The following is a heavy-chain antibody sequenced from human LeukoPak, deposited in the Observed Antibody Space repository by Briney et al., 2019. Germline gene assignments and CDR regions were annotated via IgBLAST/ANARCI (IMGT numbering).Heavy chain of an antibody. V-gene: IGHV4-34*01. CDR2: INHSGST. CDR3: ASLTIGSSWYKPIDY. J-gene: IGHJ4*02. D-gene: IGHD6-13*01. CDR1: GGSFSGYY. Sequence: SETLSLTCAVYGGSFSGYYWSWIRQPPGKGLEWIGEINHSGSTNYNPSLKSRVTISVDTSKNQFSLKLSSVTAADTAVYYCASLTIGSSWYKPIDYWGQGTLVTVSS.